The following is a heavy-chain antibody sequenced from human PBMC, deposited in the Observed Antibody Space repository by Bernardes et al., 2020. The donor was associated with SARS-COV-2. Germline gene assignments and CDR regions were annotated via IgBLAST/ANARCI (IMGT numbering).Heavy chain of an antibody. CDR1: GFTFSSYA. D-gene: IGHD2-2*01. Sequence: GGSLRLSCAASGFTFSSYAMSWVRQAPGKGLEWVSAISGSGGSTYYADSVKGRFTISRDNSKNTLYLQMNSLRAEDTAVYYCAKEGGGSTSWDRGYFDYWGQGTLVTVSS. CDR3: AKEGGGSTSWDRGYFDY. CDR2: ISGSGGST. V-gene: IGHV3-23*01. J-gene: IGHJ4*02.